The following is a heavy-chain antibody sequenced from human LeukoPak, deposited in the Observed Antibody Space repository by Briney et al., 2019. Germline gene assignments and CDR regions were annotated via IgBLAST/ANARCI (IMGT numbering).Heavy chain of an antibody. CDR3: VRGLKTAYNYFDY. J-gene: IGHJ4*02. CDR2: ISSGSDDI. Sequence: GGPLRRSCAASGLTFSSHAMSWVRQAPGKGLAWASYISSGSDDIYYADSVKGRFTISRDNAKNSLFLQMNSLRVEDTAVYYCVRGLKTAYNYFDYWGQGTLVTVSS. CDR1: GLTFSSHA. V-gene: IGHV3-21*05. D-gene: IGHD2-21*02.